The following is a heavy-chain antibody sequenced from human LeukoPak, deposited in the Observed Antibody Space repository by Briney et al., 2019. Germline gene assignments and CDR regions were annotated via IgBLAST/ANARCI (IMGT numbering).Heavy chain of an antibody. J-gene: IGHJ6*03. CDR1: GFTFSSYS. V-gene: IGHV3-21*01. D-gene: IGHD3-22*01. CDR2: ISSSSSYI. CDR3: ARNYDSSGYYPPYYYYMDV. Sequence: GGSLRLSCAASGFTFSSYSMNLVRQAPGKGLEWVSSISSSSSYIYHADSVKGRFTISRDNAKNSLYLQMNSLRAEDTAVYYCARNYDSSGYYPPYYYYMDVWGKGTTVTVSS.